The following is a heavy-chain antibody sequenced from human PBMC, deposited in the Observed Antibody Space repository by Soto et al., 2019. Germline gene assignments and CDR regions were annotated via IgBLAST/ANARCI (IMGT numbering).Heavy chain of an antibody. D-gene: IGHD1-26*01. J-gene: IGHJ6*04. CDR1: GGTFSSYA. Sequence: SVKVSCKASGGTFSSYAISWVRQAPGQGLEWMGGIIPIFGTANYAQKFQGRVTITADESTSTAYMELSSLRSEDTAVYYCARDLVLIIRGSSYGMDVWGKGTTVTVSS. CDR2: IIPIFGTA. CDR3: ARDLVLIIRGSSYGMDV. V-gene: IGHV1-69*13.